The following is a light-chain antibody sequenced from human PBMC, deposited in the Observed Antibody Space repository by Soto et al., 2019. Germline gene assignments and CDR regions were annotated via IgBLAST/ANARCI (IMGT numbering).Light chain of an antibody. J-gene: IGKJ2*01. CDR1: QSLLYSNGYNY. CDR2: LGS. V-gene: IGKV2-28*01. Sequence: DIXXTXXXXXLPVTPGEPASISCRSSQSLLYSNGYNYLDWYLQKPGQSPQLLIYLGSNRASGVPDRFSGSGSGTDFTLKISRVEAEDVGVYYCMQSLQGPFTFGQGSKLEIQ. CDR3: MQSLQGPFT.